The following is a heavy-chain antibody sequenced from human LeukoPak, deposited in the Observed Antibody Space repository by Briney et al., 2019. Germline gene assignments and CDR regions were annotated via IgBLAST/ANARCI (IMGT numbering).Heavy chain of an antibody. CDR2: INPSGGST. J-gene: IGHJ6*02. V-gene: IGHV1-46*01. Sequence: ASVKVSCKASGYTFTSYYMHWVRQAPGQGLEWMGIINPSGGSTSYAQKFQGRVTMTRDTSTSTVYMELSSLRSEDTAVYYCARIKVYGSGPPEGMDVWGQGTTVTVSS. CDR3: ARIKVYGSGPPEGMDV. CDR1: GYTFTSYY. D-gene: IGHD3-10*01.